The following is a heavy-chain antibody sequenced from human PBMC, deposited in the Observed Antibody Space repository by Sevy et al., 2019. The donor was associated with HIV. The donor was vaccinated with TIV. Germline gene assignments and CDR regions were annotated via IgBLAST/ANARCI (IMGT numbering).Heavy chain of an antibody. CDR3: ASDPTYYDYIWGSYLDY. Sequence: GGSLRLSCAASGFTFSSYSMNWVRQAPGKGLEWVSSISSSSSYIYYADSVKGRFTISRDNAKNSLYLQMNSLRAEDTAVYYCASDPTYYDYIWGSYLDYWGQGTLVTVSS. V-gene: IGHV3-21*01. D-gene: IGHD3-16*02. CDR1: GFTFSSYS. J-gene: IGHJ4*02. CDR2: ISSSSSYI.